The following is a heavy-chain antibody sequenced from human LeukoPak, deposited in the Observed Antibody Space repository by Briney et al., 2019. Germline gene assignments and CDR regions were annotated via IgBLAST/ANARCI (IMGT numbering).Heavy chain of an antibody. D-gene: IGHD4-11*01. CDR1: GYTFTSYY. CDR3: ARGDPTVTTYRVYYYYMDV. CDR2: INPSGGST. V-gene: IGHV1-46*01. Sequence: ASVKVSCKASGYTFTSYYMHWVRQAPGQGLEWMGIINPSGGSTSYAQKFQGRVTMTRDTSTSTVYMELSSLRSEDTAVYYCARGDPTVTTYRVYYYYMDVWGKGTTVTVSS. J-gene: IGHJ6*03.